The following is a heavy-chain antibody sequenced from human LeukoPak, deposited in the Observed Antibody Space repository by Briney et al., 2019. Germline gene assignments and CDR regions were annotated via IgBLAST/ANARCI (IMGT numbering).Heavy chain of an antibody. J-gene: IGHJ4*02. Sequence: ASVKVSCKASGYTFTSYNMHWVRQAPGQGLEWMGWVYPATGGTNYAQKFQGRVTMTTDTPISTAYMELRGLTSDDTAVYFCVRGAVIAHFDYWGQGTLVTVSS. CDR3: VRGAVIAHFDY. CDR2: VYPATGGT. V-gene: IGHV1-2*02. D-gene: IGHD2-21*01. CDR1: GYTFTSYN.